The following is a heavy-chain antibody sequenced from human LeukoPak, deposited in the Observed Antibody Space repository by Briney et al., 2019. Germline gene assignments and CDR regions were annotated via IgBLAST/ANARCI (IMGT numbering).Heavy chain of an antibody. D-gene: IGHD1-14*01. CDR2: IDATGSDK. CDR3: ADYRKPQGLDY. J-gene: IGHJ4*02. V-gene: IGHV3-23*01. CDR1: GFTFSTYS. Sequence: GGSLRLSCAASGFTFSTYSMNWVRQAPGKGLEWVSAIDATGSDKYYTDSVKGRFTISRDNSKNTVYLQMNSLRVEDTAVYYCADYRKPQGLDYWGQGTLVTVSS.